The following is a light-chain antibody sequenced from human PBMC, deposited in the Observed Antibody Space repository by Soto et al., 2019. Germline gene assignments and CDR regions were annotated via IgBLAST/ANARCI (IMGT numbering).Light chain of an antibody. Sequence: EIVLTQSPASLSLSPGERATLSCRASQSVSSHLAWFQQRPGQAPRLIIYGASNRATGIPARFGGSGSGTNFTLTISSLEPEDFAVYYCQQRSNWPPVLTFGGGTKVEIK. V-gene: IGKV3-11*01. J-gene: IGKJ4*01. CDR1: QSVSSH. CDR2: GAS. CDR3: QQRSNWPPVLT.